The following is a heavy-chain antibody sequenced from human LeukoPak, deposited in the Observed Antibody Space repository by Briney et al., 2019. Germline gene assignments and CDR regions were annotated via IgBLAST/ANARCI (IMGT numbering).Heavy chain of an antibody. Sequence: SETLSLTCTVSGDSISSASYYWSWIRQPAGKGLEWIGRIYTSGSTNYNPSLKSRVTISVDTSKNQFSLKLNSVTAADTAVYYCARASLWVDNYIDVWGKGTTVTVSS. D-gene: IGHD2-21*01. J-gene: IGHJ6*03. CDR1: GDSISSASYY. CDR2: IYTSGST. CDR3: ARASLWVDNYIDV. V-gene: IGHV4-61*02.